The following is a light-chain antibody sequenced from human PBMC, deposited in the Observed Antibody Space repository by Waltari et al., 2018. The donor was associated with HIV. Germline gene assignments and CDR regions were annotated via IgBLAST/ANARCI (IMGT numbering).Light chain of an antibody. CDR1: SNDVGTFTR. CDR2: EVD. J-gene: IGLJ3*02. Sequence: QSALTQPPSVSGSPGQSVTISCTGTSNDVGTFTRVSWFQQSPGTAPKLIIYEVDHRPSGVPDRFSGSKSGNTASLTISGLRAEDEADYYCCSFTITSTWMFGGGTKVTVL. V-gene: IGLV2-18*02. CDR3: CSFTITSTWM.